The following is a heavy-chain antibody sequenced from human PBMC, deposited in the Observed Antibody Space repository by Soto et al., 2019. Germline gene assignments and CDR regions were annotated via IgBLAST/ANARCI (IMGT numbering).Heavy chain of an antibody. Sequence: QVQLVESGGGLVKPGGSLSLSCAASGFTFSDYYMTWIRQAPGKGLEWVSYISSSGNSIYYADSVRGRFTVSRDNAKNSLFLEMNSVRAEDTAVYYCARREAAGRSFDYWGLGTLVTVSS. D-gene: IGHD6-13*01. CDR2: ISSSGNSI. CDR3: ARREAAGRSFDY. V-gene: IGHV3-11*01. CDR1: GFTFSDYY. J-gene: IGHJ4*02.